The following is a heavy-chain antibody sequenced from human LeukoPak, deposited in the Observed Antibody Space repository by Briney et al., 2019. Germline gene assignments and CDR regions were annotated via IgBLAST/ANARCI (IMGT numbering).Heavy chain of an antibody. CDR2: LYYSGST. CDR3: ARGGTVRYGSGISWFDP. J-gene: IGHJ5*02. Sequence: SETLSLTCTVSGGSISSHYWSWIRQPPGKGLEWIGYLYYSGSTNYNPSLKSRVTISVDTSKNQFSLKLSSVTAADTAVYYCARGGTVRYGSGISWFDPWGQGTLVTVSS. D-gene: IGHD3-10*01. CDR1: GGSISSHY. V-gene: IGHV4-59*11.